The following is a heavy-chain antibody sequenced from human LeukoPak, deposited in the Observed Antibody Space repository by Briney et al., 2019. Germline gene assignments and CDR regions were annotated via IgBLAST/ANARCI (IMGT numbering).Heavy chain of an antibody. V-gene: IGHV4-34*01. CDR1: GGSFSGYY. Sequence: SETLSLTCAVYGGSFSGYYSSWIRQLPGKGLEWIGEINHSVSTNYKPSLKSRVTISVDTSKNQCSLKLSSVTAADTAVYYRARIPYYMDVWGKGTPVTVSS. CDR2: INHSVST. CDR3: ARIPYYMDV. J-gene: IGHJ6*03.